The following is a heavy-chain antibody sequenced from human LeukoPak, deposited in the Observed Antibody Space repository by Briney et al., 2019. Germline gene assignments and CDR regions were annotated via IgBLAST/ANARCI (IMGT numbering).Heavy chain of an antibody. J-gene: IGHJ4*02. CDR3: AKDYYDSSGYYLFDY. D-gene: IGHD3-22*01. Sequence: GGSLRLSCAASGFTFSSYAMSWVRQAPGKGLEWVSAISGNGGSTYYADSVKGRFTISRDNSKNTLYLQMNSLRAEDTAVYYCAKDYYDSSGYYLFDYWGQGTLVTVSS. CDR1: GFTFSSYA. CDR2: ISGNGGST. V-gene: IGHV3-23*01.